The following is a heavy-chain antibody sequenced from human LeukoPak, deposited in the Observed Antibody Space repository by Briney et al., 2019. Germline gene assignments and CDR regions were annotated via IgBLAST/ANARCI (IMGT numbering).Heavy chain of an antibody. CDR3: ARELWYYGSGSYFDY. D-gene: IGHD3-10*01. J-gene: IGHJ4*02. CDR2: IYTSGST. CDR1: GGSISSYY. V-gene: IGHV4-4*07. Sequence: PSETLPLTCTVSGGSISSYYWSWIRQPAGKGLEWIGRIYTSGSTNYNPSLKSRVTMSVDTSKNQFSLKLSSVTAADTAVYYCARELWYYGSGSYFDYWGQGTLVTVSS.